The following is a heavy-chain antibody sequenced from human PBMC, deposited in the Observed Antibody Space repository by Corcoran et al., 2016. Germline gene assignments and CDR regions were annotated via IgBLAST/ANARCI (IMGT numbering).Heavy chain of an antibody. J-gene: IGHJ5*02. CDR3: ARVGRLVYQRSWFDP. Sequence: QLQLQESGPGLVKPSETLSLTCTVSGGSITNSSYSWGWIRQPPGKGLEWIGNIFYSGSTYYNPSLKSRVTMSVDTSKNQFSLRLSSVTAADTAVYYCARVGRLVYQRSWFDPWGQGTLVTVSS. CDR2: IFYSGST. V-gene: IGHV4-39*07. D-gene: IGHD2-2*01. CDR1: GGSITNSSYS.